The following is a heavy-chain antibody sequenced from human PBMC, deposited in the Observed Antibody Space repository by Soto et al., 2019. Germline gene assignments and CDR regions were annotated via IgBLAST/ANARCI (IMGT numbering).Heavy chain of an antibody. CDR2: ISWNSDTI. CDR3: AKDKGPRNCSTRNCFWVALGMDV. D-gene: IGHD2-2*01. CDR1: GFTFDDYA. J-gene: IGHJ6*02. V-gene: IGHV3-9*01. Sequence: VQLVESGGGLVQPGRSLTLSCAASGFTFDDYAMHWVRQAPGKGLEWVSGISWNSDTIGYADSVRGRFTISRDNAENSLELQMSSLGAEDTALYYCAKDKGPRNCSTRNCFWVALGMDVWGQGTTVTVSS.